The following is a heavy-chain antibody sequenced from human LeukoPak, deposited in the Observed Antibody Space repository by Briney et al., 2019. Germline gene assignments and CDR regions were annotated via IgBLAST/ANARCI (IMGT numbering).Heavy chain of an antibody. V-gene: IGHV4-59*01. CDR2: INYSGTT. CDR3: ARGTMMVGP. Sequence: SETLSLTCTVSGGSISSYYWNWIRQPPGKGLEWIGYINYSGTTNYNPSLKSRVSLSIDTSKNQFSLRLSSVTAADTAVYYCARGTMMVGPWGQGTQVTVSS. J-gene: IGHJ5*02. D-gene: IGHD3-22*01. CDR1: GGSISSYY.